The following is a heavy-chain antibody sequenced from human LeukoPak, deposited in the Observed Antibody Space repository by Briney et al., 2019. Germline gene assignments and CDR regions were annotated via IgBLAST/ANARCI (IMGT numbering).Heavy chain of an antibody. D-gene: IGHD3-10*01. CDR1: GFTFSNYW. Sequence: PGGSLRLSCAASGFTFSNYWMHWVRQAPGKGLVWVSRINSDGSSTSYADSVKGRFTISRDNAKNTLYLQMNSLRVEDTAVYYCARDYGRSRDYGMDVWGPRTTVTVSS. V-gene: IGHV3-74*01. CDR2: INSDGSST. J-gene: IGHJ6*02. CDR3: ARDYGRSRDYGMDV.